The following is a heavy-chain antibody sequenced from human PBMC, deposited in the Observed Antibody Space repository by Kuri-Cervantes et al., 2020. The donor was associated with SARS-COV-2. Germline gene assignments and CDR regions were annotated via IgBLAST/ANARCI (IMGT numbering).Heavy chain of an antibody. CDR3: GASGYWKDWFDP. J-gene: IGHJ5*02. CDR2: INPNSGGT. V-gene: IGHV1-2*02. CDR1: GYTFTGYY. D-gene: IGHD3-22*01. Sequence: ASVKVSCKASGYTFTGYYMHWVRQAPGQGLEWMGWINPNSGGTNYAQKFQSRVTMTRDTSISTAYMELSRLRSDDTAVYYCGASGYWKDWFDPWGQGTLVTVSS.